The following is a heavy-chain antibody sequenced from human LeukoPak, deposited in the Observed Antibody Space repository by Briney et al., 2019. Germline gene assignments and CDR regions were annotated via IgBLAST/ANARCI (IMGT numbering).Heavy chain of an antibody. CDR2: ISGSGGST. CDR3: AKGRCSGGSCYPGLQFDP. J-gene: IGHJ5*02. Sequence: GGSLRLSCAASGFTFSSYAMSWVRQAPGKGLEWVSAISGSGGSTYYADSVKGRFTISRDNSKNTLYLQMNSLRAEDTAVYYCAKGRCSGGSCYPGLQFDPWGQGTLVTVSS. CDR1: GFTFSSYA. V-gene: IGHV3-23*01. D-gene: IGHD2-15*01.